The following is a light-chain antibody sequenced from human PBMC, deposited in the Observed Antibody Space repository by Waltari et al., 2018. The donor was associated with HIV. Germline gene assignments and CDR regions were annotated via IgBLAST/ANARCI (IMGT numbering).Light chain of an antibody. J-gene: IGLJ3*02. CDR2: DNE. CDR3: GTWDSSLSVWV. V-gene: IGLV1-51*01. CDR1: TSNIGNNY. Sequence: QSVLTQPPSVSAAPGQKVTISCSGSTSNIGNNYVSWYQQLPGTAPKLLIYDNEKRPSGIPDRFSGSKSGTSATLGITGLQTGDEADYYCGTWDSSLSVWVFGGGTKLTVL.